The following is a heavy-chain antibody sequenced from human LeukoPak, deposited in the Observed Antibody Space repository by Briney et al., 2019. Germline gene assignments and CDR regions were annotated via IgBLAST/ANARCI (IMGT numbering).Heavy chain of an antibody. J-gene: IGHJ4*02. CDR3: ARDGLVGARGVFDY. CDR2: ISDYNGNT. D-gene: IGHD1-26*01. V-gene: IGHV1-18*01. Sequence: GASVKVSCKASGYTFTSYGISWVRQAPGQGREWMGWISDYNGNTNYTQTLQGRVTMTTDTSTSTAYMELRSLRSDDTAVYYCARDGLVGARGVFDYWGQGTLVTVSS. CDR1: GYTFTSYG.